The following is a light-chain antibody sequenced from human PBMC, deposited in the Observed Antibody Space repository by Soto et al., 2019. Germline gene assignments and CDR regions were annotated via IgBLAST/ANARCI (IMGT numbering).Light chain of an antibody. Sequence: ETVLTQSPGTLSLSPGERATLSCRASQSVAKNYLAWYQHKPGQGPRLLISGASSRATGLPDRFSGSGCGTDFTLTISRLQPEDFAVYYCLQYASEPLTFGGGTKVEI. V-gene: IGKV3-20*01. CDR1: QSVAKNY. J-gene: IGKJ4*01. CDR3: LQYASEPLT. CDR2: GAS.